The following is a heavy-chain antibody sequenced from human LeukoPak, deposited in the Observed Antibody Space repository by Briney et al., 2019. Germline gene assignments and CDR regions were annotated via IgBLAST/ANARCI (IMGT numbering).Heavy chain of an antibody. J-gene: IGHJ4*02. CDR1: GGSISSYY. V-gene: IGHV4-59*01. CDR3: AKAYCSSTSCYADY. CDR2: IYYTRST. D-gene: IGHD2-2*01. Sequence: SETLSLTCTVSGGSISSYYWSWIRQPPGKGLEWIGYIYYTRSTHYNPSLTSRVTISVDTSKNQFSLKLSSVTAADTAVYYCAKAYCSSTSCYADYWGQGTLVTF.